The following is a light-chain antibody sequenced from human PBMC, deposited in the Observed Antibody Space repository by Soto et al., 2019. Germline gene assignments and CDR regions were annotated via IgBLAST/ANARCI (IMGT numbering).Light chain of an antibody. CDR2: ESN. Sequence: QSVLTQPPSVSAAPGQKATIYCSGSSSNIGRSSVSWYQRLPGTAPKLLIYESNQRPSGIPDRYSGSKSCTSATLGITGPQAGDEADYYCGTWDISLSVVVFGGGTKLTVL. V-gene: IGLV1-51*02. CDR3: GTWDISLSVVV. J-gene: IGLJ2*01. CDR1: SSNIGRSS.